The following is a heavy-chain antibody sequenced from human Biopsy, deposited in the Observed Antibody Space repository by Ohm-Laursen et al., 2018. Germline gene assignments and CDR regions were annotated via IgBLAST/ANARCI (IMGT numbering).Heavy chain of an antibody. CDR3: ARGPHSGSHSCFDY. D-gene: IGHD1-26*01. CDR1: EYTLTELP. J-gene: IGHJ4*02. Sequence: SVKVSCKISEYTLTELPMHWVRQAPGKGLEWMGGIIPMFGTANYAQMFQGRVTISADESTSTSYMELSSLTTEDTAIYYCARGPHSGSHSCFDYWGRGTLVTVSS. CDR2: IIPMFGTA. V-gene: IGHV1-69*13.